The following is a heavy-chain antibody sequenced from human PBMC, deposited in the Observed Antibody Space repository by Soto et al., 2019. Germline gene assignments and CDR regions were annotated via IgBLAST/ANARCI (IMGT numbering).Heavy chain of an antibody. CDR2: IYPGDSYT. J-gene: IGHJ6*02. CDR3: AKEDGITGTRYYYYYGMDV. Sequence: GESLKISCKGSGYTFSTYWIGWVRQVPGKGLEWMGIIYPGDSYTNYSPSFQGHVTISADKSISTAYLQWSSLKASDTAMYYCAKEDGITGTRYYYYYGMDVWGRGTTVTVSS. D-gene: IGHD1-7*01. CDR1: GYTFSTYW. V-gene: IGHV5-51*01.